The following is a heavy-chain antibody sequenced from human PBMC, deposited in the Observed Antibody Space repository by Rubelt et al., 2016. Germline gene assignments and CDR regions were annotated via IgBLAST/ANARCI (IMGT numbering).Heavy chain of an antibody. D-gene: IGHD3-10*01. J-gene: IGHJ4*02. CDR2: IYHSGST. CDR3: ARGAGSGSYYNTY. V-gene: IGHV4-4*02. Sequence: QVQLQESGPGLVKPSGTLSLTCAVSGGSISSSNWWSWVRQPPGKGLEWIGEIYHSGSTNYNPSLKSRVTISVDKSKNQLARRLGYGTAADTAVYYCARGAGSGSYYNTYWGQGTLVTVSS. CDR1: GGSISSSNW.